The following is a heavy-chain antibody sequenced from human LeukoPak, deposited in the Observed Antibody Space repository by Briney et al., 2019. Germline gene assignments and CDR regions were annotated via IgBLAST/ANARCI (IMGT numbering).Heavy chain of an antibody. V-gene: IGHV4-39*01. J-gene: IGHJ2*01. CDR3: ARQREGYFDL. CDR2: IYYSGST. CDR1: GDSISGSSYY. Sequence: PSETLSLTCTVSGDSISGSSYYWGWIRQPPGKGLEWIGSIYYSGSTYYNPSLKSRVTISVDTSKNQFSLKLSSVSAADTAVYYCARQREGYFDLWGRGTLVTVSS.